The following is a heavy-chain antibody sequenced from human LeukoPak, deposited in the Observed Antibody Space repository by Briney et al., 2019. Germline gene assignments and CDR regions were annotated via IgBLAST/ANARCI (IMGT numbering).Heavy chain of an antibody. Sequence: ASVKVSCTASGYTFTSHAMHWERQAPGQRLEWMGWINAGNGNTGYSQKFQGRVTITRDISASTAYMELSSLRSEDTAVYYCATDTAMALDYWGQGTLVTVSS. J-gene: IGHJ4*02. D-gene: IGHD5-18*01. CDR3: ATDTAMALDY. CDR2: INAGNGNT. V-gene: IGHV1-3*01. CDR1: GYTFTSHA.